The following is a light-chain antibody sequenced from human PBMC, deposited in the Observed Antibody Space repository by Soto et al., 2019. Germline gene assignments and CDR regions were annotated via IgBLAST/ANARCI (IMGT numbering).Light chain of an antibody. V-gene: IGKV1-5*03. CDR3: QQYNSYPWT. CDR1: QSISSW. J-gene: IGKJ1*01. CDR2: KAS. Sequence: IQMTQSPSTLSASVGDRVTITCRASQSISSWLAWYQQIPGKAPKLLIYKASSLESGVPSRFSGSGSGTEFTLTISSLQPDDFATYYCQQYNSYPWTFGQGTSGYQT.